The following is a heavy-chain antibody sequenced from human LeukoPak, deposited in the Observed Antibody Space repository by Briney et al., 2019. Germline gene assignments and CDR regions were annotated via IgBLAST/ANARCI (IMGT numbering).Heavy chain of an antibody. Sequence: SETLSLTCTVSGGSISSYYWSWIRQPAGKGLEWIGRIYTSGSTNYNPSLKSRVTMSVDTSKNQFSLKLSSVTAADTAVYYCARHLALYSRYDAFDIWGQGTMVTVSS. J-gene: IGHJ3*02. D-gene: IGHD6-13*01. CDR3: ARHLALYSRYDAFDI. CDR1: GGSISSYY. V-gene: IGHV4-4*07. CDR2: IYTSGST.